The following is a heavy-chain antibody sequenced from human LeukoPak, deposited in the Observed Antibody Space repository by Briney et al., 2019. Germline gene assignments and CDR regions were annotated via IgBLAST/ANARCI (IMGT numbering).Heavy chain of an antibody. CDR1: DYTFTSYG. J-gene: IGHJ4*02. CDR2: ISAYNGNT. CDR3: ARGLRSYPAALNFDY. D-gene: IGHD1-26*01. Sequence: ASVKVSCKASDYTFTSYGISWVRQAPGQGLEWMGWISAYNGNTNYAQKLQGRVTMTTDTSTSTAYMELRSLRSDDTAVYYCARGLRSYPAALNFDYWGQGTLVTVSS. V-gene: IGHV1-18*01.